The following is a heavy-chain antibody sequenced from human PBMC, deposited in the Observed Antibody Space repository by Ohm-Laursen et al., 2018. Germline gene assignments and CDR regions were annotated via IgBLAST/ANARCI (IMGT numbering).Heavy chain of an antibody. D-gene: IGHD2-15*01. CDR1: GYTFTSYD. CDR3: ARGVGHYYFDY. J-gene: IGHJ4*02. CDR2: INPNSGGT. Sequence: ASVKVSCKASGYTFTSYDINWVRQATGQGLEWMGWINPNSGGTNYAQKFQGRVTMTRDTSISTAYMELSRLRSDDTAVYYCARGVGHYYFDYWGQGTLVTVSS. V-gene: IGHV1-2*02.